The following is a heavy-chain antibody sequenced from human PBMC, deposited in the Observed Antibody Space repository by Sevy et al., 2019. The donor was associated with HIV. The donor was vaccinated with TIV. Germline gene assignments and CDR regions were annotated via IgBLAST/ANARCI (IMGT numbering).Heavy chain of an antibody. V-gene: IGHV3-23*01. Sequence: GGSLRLSCAASGFTFSSYAMSWVRQAPGKGLEWVSAISGSGGSTYYGDSVKGRFTISRDNSKNTLYLQMNSLRAEDTAVYYCAKGYCSGGSCYSAYWGQGTLVTVSS. D-gene: IGHD2-15*01. CDR3: AKGYCSGGSCYSAY. J-gene: IGHJ4*02. CDR1: GFTFSSYA. CDR2: ISGSGGST.